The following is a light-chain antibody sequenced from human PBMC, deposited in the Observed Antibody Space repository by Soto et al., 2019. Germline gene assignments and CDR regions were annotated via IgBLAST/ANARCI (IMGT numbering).Light chain of an antibody. CDR2: GAS. CDR1: QSVDSY. Sequence: EIVLTQSPATLSFSPGERATLSCRASQSVDSYLAWYQQKPGQAPRPLIYGASKRAPGVSARFSGSGSGTDFTLTISSLEPEDFAVYHCLQRSIGFTFGPGTKVDIK. V-gene: IGKV3-11*01. CDR3: LQRSIGFT. J-gene: IGKJ3*01.